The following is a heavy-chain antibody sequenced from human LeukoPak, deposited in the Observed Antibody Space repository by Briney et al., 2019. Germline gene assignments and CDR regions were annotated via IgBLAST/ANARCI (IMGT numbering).Heavy chain of an antibody. CDR1: GFTVSGNY. J-gene: IGHJ4*02. CDR2: IWYDGSNK. Sequence: GGSLRLSCAASGFTVSGNYMSWVRQAPGKGLEWVAVIWYDGSNKYYADSVKGRFTISRDNSKNTLYLQMNTLRAEDTAVYYCARDPGGVVYFDYWGQGTLVTVSS. V-gene: IGHV3-33*08. CDR3: ARDPGGVVYFDY. D-gene: IGHD2-8*01.